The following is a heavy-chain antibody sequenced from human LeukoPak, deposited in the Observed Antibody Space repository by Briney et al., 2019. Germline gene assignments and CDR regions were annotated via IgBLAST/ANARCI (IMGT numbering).Heavy chain of an antibody. D-gene: IGHD4-17*01. Sequence: PGGSLRLSCAASGFTFSGSAMHRVRQASGKGLEWVGRIRSKANSYATAYAASVKGRFTISRDDSKNTAYLQMNSLKTEDTAVYYCTSHTTVTTNWGQGTLVTVSS. CDR3: TSHTTVTTN. CDR1: GFTFSGSA. CDR2: IRSKANSYAT. V-gene: IGHV3-73*01. J-gene: IGHJ4*02.